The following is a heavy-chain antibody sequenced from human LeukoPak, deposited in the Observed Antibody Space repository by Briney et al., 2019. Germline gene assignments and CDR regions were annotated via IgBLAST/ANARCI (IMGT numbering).Heavy chain of an antibody. Sequence: ASVKVSCKASGYTFTDYYIHWVRQAPGQGLEWMGWISPNSGGTNYAQKFQGRVTMTRDTSISTAYMELSSLRSDDTAVYYCARGGAYTYGYYWSQGTLVTVSS. CDR3: ARGGAYTYGYY. CDR2: ISPNSGGT. D-gene: IGHD5-18*01. CDR1: GYTFTDYY. V-gene: IGHV1-2*02. J-gene: IGHJ4*02.